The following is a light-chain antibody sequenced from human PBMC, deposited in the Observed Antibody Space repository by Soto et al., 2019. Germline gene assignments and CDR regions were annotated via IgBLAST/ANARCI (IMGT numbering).Light chain of an antibody. V-gene: IGLV2-8*01. J-gene: IGLJ2*01. CDR1: RDDVGGYNY. Sequence: QSALTQPPSASGSPGQSVTISCTGTRDDVGGYNYVSWYQQHPGKAPKIMIYEVNKRPSGVPARFSGSKSGNTASLTVSGLQAEDEAVYYCNSYVTSNVVIFGGGTSLTVL. CDR3: NSYVTSNVVI. CDR2: EVN.